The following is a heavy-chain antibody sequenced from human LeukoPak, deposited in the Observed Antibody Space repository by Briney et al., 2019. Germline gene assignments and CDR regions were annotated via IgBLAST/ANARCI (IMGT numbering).Heavy chain of an antibody. CDR2: INTRNGNA. J-gene: IGHJ4*02. D-gene: IGHD3-16*01. CDR3: ARNHLGLGL. V-gene: IGHV1-18*01. Sequence: GASVKDSCKASGYTFTTYEIIWVRPAPGQGLEWMGWINTRNGNANYAHQPQRRVTITTDTSTSTAYMELASLRFDDTAIYYCARNHLGLGLWGQGTLVTVSS. CDR1: GYTFTTYE.